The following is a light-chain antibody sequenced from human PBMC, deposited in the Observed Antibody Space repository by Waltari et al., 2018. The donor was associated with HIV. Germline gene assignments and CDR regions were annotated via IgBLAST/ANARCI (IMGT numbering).Light chain of an antibody. CDR1: QSVTTN. CDR2: GTS. CDR3: QQYNQWWIT. Sequence: DILMTQSPATLSVSPGERATLSCRASQSVTTNLAWYQQKPGQAPRLLIYGTSIRATGVPARFSGSGSETEFNLTISSLQSEDFATYYCQQYNQWWITFGQGTRLEIK. V-gene: IGKV3-15*01. J-gene: IGKJ5*01.